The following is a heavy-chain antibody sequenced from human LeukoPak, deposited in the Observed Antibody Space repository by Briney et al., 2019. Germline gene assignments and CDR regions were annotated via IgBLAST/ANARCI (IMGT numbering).Heavy chain of an antibody. Sequence: GESLKISCKGSGYSFTSYWIGWVRQMPGKGLEWMGIIYPGDSDTRYSPSFQGQVTISADKSISTAYLQWSSLKASDTAMYYCARSGTGYSSGVNWFDPWGQGTLVTVSS. CDR1: GYSFTSYW. D-gene: IGHD6-19*01. J-gene: IGHJ5*02. CDR3: ARSGTGYSSGVNWFDP. V-gene: IGHV5-51*01. CDR2: IYPGDSDT.